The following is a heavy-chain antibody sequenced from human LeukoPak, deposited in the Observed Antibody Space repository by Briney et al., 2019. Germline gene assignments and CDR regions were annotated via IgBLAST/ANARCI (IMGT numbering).Heavy chain of an antibody. CDR1: GGTVSRYA. Sequence: SVKVSCKASGGTVSRYAISWVRQAPGQGLEWMGGIIPIFGTANYAQKFQGRVTITADESTSTAYMELSSLRSEDTAVYYCARDDCSGGSCYFDYWGQATLVTVSS. CDR3: ARDDCSGGSCYFDY. V-gene: IGHV1-69*13. D-gene: IGHD2-15*01. CDR2: IIPIFGTA. J-gene: IGHJ4*02.